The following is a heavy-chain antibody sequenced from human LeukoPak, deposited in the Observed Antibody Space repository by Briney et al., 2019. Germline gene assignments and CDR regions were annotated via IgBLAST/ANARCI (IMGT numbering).Heavy chain of an antibody. CDR2: ISSSSLYI. Sequence: GGSLRLSCAASGFTISYKTIDWVRQAPGKGLEWVSSISSSSLYIYYADSVKGRFTISRDNAKNSLYLQMNSLRAEDTAVYYCASVYNRFDSWGQGTLVTVSS. V-gene: IGHV3-21*01. CDR3: ASVYNRFDS. J-gene: IGHJ4*02. CDR1: GFTISYKT. D-gene: IGHD1-1*01.